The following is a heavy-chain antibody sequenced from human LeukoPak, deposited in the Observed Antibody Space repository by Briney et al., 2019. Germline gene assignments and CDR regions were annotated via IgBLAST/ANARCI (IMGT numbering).Heavy chain of an antibody. V-gene: IGHV3-23*01. CDR1: GFTFSSYA. D-gene: IGHD6-13*01. Sequence: GGSLRLSCAASGFTFSSYAMSWVRQAPGKGLEWVSAISGSGGSTYYADSVKGRFTISRDNSKNTLYLQVNSLRAEDTAVYYCAKESWPGIAAAGHDYWGQGTLVTVSS. J-gene: IGHJ4*02. CDR3: AKESWPGIAAAGHDY. CDR2: ISGSGGST.